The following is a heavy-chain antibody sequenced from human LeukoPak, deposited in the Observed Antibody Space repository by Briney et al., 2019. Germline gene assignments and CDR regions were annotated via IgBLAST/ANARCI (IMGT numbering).Heavy chain of an antibody. Sequence: PGGSLRLSCAASGFTFTTDWMSWVRQTPEKGLEWVANIKEDGSRDYYVDSVKGRFTISRDNAKNLLYLQMKSLRAEDTATYYCARDGGGYDSWGQGTLVTVSS. CDR3: ARDGGGYDS. D-gene: IGHD5-24*01. J-gene: IGHJ5*01. V-gene: IGHV3-7*01. CDR1: GFTFTTDW. CDR2: IKEDGSRD.